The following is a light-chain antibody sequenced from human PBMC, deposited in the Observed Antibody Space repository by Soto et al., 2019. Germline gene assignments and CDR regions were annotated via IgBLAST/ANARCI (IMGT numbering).Light chain of an antibody. J-gene: IGKJ1*01. CDR1: QSVLYSSNNKNY. Sequence: DIVMTQSPDSLAVSLGERATINCKSSQSVLYSSNNKNYVAWYQQKPGQSPKLLISWASTRESGVPDRFSGSGSGTDFTLTISSLQAEDVAVYHCQQYYTTPQTFGQGTKVEIK. CDR2: WAS. CDR3: QQYYTTPQT. V-gene: IGKV4-1*01.